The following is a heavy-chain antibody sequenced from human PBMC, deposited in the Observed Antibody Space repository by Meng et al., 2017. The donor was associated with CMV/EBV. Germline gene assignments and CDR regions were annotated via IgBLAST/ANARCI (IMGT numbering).Heavy chain of an antibody. CDR2: ISVYKGDT. J-gene: IGHJ5*02. CDR3: ASGPERWYQPRRNWFDP. D-gene: IGHD2-2*01. Sequence: ASVKVSCKASGYVFTSYDINWVRQASGQGLEWLGWISVYKGDTNYAQKVQGRVTLTADTSTSTAYMELRGLRSDDTAVYYCASGPERWYQPRRNWFDPWGQGTLVTVSS. V-gene: IGHV1-18*01. CDR1: GYVFTSYD.